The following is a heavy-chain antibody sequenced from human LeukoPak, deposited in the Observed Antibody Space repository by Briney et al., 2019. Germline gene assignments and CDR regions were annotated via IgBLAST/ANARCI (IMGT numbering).Heavy chain of an antibody. V-gene: IGHV4-4*07. CDR3: ARELKSYDGSGFYHDY. J-gene: IGHJ4*02. CDR1: GGSIRNYF. D-gene: IGHD3-22*01. Sequence: SETLSLTCSVSGGSIRNYFWSWIRQPAGKGLEWIGRIYTSGSTDYNPSLRSRVTMSVDTSRNQFSLKLTSVTAADTAVYYCARELKSYDGSGFYHDYWGQGTLVAVSS. CDR2: IYTSGST.